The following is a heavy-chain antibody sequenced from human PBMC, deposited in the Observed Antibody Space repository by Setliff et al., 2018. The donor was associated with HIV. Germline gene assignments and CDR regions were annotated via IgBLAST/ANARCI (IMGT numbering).Heavy chain of an antibody. Sequence: PGGSLRLSCAASGFTFSNSWMNWVRQAPGKGLVWVSRINSDGSEKYYVDSVKGRFTISRDNAKKSLYLQMNSLRAEDTALYYCARDYSRYTWNYFDYWGQGTLVTVSS. J-gene: IGHJ4*02. D-gene: IGHD1-20*01. CDR3: ARDYSRYTWNYFDY. V-gene: IGHV3-7*03. CDR1: GFTFSNSW. CDR2: INSDGSEK.